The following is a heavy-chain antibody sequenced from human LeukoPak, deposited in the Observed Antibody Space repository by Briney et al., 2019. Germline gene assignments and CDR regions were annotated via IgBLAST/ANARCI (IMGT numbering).Heavy chain of an antibody. CDR2: IYHSGST. D-gene: IGHD6-13*01. J-gene: IGHJ5*02. CDR1: GGSISSGGYY. Sequence: PSQTLSLTCTVSGGSISSGGYYRSWIRQPPGKGLEWIGYIYHSGSTYYNPSLKSRVTISVDRSKNQFSLKLSSVTAADTAVYYCARHYSSSWYANWFDPWGQGTLVTVSS. CDR3: ARHYSSSWYANWFDP. V-gene: IGHV4-30-2*01.